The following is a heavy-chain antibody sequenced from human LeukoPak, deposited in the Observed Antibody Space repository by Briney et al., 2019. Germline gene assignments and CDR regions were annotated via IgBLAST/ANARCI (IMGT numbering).Heavy chain of an antibody. CDR2: ISGSGGST. V-gene: IGHV3-23*01. CDR3: AKDQYYYDSSGYPIFDY. D-gene: IGHD3-22*01. CDR1: GFTFSSYA. Sequence: GRSLRLSCAASGFTFSSYAMSWVRQAPGKGLEWVSAISGSGGSTYYADSVKGRFTISRDNSKNTLYLQMNSLRAEDTAVYYCAKDQYYYDSSGYPIFDYWGQGTLVTVSS. J-gene: IGHJ4*02.